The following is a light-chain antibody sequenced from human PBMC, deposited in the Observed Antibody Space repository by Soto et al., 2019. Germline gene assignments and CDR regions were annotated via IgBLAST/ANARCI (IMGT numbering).Light chain of an antibody. CDR3: QQYNNWPLT. V-gene: IGKV3-15*01. Sequence: IVLTQSLATLSLSPGKNATLSCRASQIVSSNLAWYQQKPGQAPRLLIYGASTRATGIPARFSGSGSGTEFTLTISSLQSEHFAVYYCQQYNNWPLTFGGGTKVDIK. J-gene: IGKJ4*01. CDR1: QIVSSN. CDR2: GAS.